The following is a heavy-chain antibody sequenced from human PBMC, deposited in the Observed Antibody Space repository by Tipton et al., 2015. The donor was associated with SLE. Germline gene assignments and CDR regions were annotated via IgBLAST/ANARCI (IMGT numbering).Heavy chain of an antibody. CDR3: ASRLAARRDTCFDS. CDR2: IYHSGST. D-gene: IGHD6-6*01. V-gene: IGHV4-38-2*02. J-gene: IGHJ5*01. CDR1: GHSISSGHY. Sequence: LRLSCTVSGHSISSGHYWGWIRQPPGRGLEWIGSIYHSGSTNYNPSLKSRVTISVDTSKNQFSLKLSSVTAADTALYYCASRLAARRDTCFDSWGQGTLVTVSS.